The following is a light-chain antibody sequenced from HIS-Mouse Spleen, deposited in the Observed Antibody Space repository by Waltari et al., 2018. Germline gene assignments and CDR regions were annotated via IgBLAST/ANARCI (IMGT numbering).Light chain of an antibody. J-gene: IGKJ1*01. Sequence: DIQLTQSPSFLSASVGDRGTITCRASQGISTYLAWYQQKPGKAPKLLIYAASTLQSGVPSRFSGSGSGTESTLTISSLQPEDFATYYCQQLNSYPPTFGQGTKVEIK. V-gene: IGKV1-9*01. CDR3: QQLNSYPPT. CDR1: QGISTY. CDR2: AAS.